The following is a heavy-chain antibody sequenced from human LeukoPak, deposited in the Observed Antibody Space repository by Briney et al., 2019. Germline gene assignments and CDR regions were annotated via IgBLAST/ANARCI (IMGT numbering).Heavy chain of an antibody. V-gene: IGHV3-23*01. CDR3: AKDRLTATPYYFDY. D-gene: IGHD1-20*01. CDR2: ISGSGGST. J-gene: IGHJ4*02. Sequence: GGSLRLSCVASGFTFSSYAMSWVRQAPGKGLEWVSGISGSGGSTSYADSVKGRFTISRDNPKNTLYLQMDSLRAEDTAVYYCAKDRLTATPYYFDYWGQGTLVTVSS. CDR1: GFTFSSYA.